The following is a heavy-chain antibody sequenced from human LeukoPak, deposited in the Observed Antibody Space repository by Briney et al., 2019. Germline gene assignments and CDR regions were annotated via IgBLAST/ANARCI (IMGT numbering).Heavy chain of an antibody. D-gene: IGHD5-18*01. J-gene: IGHJ4*02. Sequence: SVKVSCKASGGTFSSYAISWVRQAPGQGLEWMGRIIPIFGTANYAQKFQGRVTITTDESTGTAYMELSSLRSEDTAVYYCARVSSYGRYYFDYWGQGTLVTVSS. V-gene: IGHV1-69*05. CDR1: GGTFSSYA. CDR3: ARVSSYGRYYFDY. CDR2: IIPIFGTA.